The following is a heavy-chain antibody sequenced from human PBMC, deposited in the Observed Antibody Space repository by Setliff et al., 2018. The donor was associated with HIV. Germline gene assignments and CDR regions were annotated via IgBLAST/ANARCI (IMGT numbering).Heavy chain of an antibody. Sequence: LSLTCGVSGFYLSRGYYWGWIRQPPGKGLEWIGNIKHSGRNYYNPSLMGRVAISVDTSRKQFSLKVNSVTAADTAVYYCASTARYYNILTGYYNQGYFDHWGQGILVTVSS. CDR2: IKHSGRN. CDR1: GFYLSRGYY. CDR3: ASTARYYNILTGYYNQGYFDH. J-gene: IGHJ4*01. V-gene: IGHV4-38-2*01. D-gene: IGHD3-9*01.